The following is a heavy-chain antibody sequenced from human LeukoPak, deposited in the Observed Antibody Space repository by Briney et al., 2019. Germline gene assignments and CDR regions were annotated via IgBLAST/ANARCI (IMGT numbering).Heavy chain of an antibody. CDR3: VRDWQGFNIDI. CDR2: IHNSGGT. Sequence: PSETLSLTCTVSGGSVTSYYWSWIRKPPGEGLEWIAYIHNSGGTNYNPSLKSRVTISVDTSKNQFSLKLRSVTAADTAVYYCVRDWQGFNIDIWGQGTMVTVSS. J-gene: IGHJ3*02. D-gene: IGHD2/OR15-2a*01. CDR1: GGSVTSYY. V-gene: IGHV4-59*02.